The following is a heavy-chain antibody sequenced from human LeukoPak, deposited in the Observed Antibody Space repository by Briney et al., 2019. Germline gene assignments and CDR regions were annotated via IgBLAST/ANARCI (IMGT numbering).Heavy chain of an antibody. CDR2: IILTFGLV. CDR1: GGTFDTYA. V-gene: IGHV1-69*10. D-gene: IGHD2-2*01. CDR3: VSSPPVGQLPIISYFDP. Sequence: GASVKVSCKASGGTFDTYAISWVRQAPGQGLEWVGGIILTFGLVNYAEDLQGRATITADKSTSTFFMEMTSLRSDDTAMYYCVSSPPVGQLPIISYFDPWGQGTLVTVSS. J-gene: IGHJ5*02.